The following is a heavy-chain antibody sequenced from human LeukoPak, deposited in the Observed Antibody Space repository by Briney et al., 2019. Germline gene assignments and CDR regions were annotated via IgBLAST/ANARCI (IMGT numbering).Heavy chain of an antibody. CDR1: GFTFSSYG. D-gene: IGHD3-16*01. V-gene: IGHV3-33*01. J-gene: IGHJ4*02. CDR2: IWYDGSNK. CDR3: ARDLGGTYFDY. Sequence: PGRSLRLSCAASGFTFSSYGMHWVRQAPGKGLEWVAVIWYDGSNKYYADSVKGRFTISRDNSKNTLYLQMNSLRAQDTAVYYCARDLGGTYFDYWGQGTLVTVSS.